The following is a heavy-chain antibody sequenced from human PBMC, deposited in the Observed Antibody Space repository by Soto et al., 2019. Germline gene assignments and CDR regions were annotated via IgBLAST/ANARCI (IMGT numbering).Heavy chain of an antibody. CDR1: GGTFSSYA. V-gene: IGHV1-69*13. CDR2: IIPIFGTA. J-gene: IGHJ6*02. D-gene: IGHD6-13*01. Sequence: SVKVSCKASGGTFSSYAISWVRQAPGQGLEWMGGIIPIFGTANYAQKFQGGVTITADESTSTAYMELSSLRSEDTAVYYCASGYSSSKTRGYYYYGMDVWGQGTTVTVSS. CDR3: ASGYSSSKTRGYYYYGMDV.